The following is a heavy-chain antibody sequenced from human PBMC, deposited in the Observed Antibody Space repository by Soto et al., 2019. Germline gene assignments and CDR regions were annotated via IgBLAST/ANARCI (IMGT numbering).Heavy chain of an antibody. V-gene: IGHV1-69*13. CDR1: GGTFSSYA. CDR2: IIPIFGTA. D-gene: IGHD2-2*01. Sequence: SVKVSCKASGGTFSSYAISWVRQAPGQGLEWMGGIIPIFGTANYAQKFQGRVTITADESTSTAYMELSSLRSEDTAVYYCASNLFVVVPAAMNYYYYGMDVWGQGTTVTVSS. CDR3: ASNLFVVVPAAMNYYYYGMDV. J-gene: IGHJ6*02.